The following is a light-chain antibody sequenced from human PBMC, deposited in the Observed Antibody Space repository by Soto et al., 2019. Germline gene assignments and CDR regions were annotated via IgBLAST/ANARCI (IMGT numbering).Light chain of an antibody. Sequence: EIWLTQTTGTLSLSPGERATLSCRASQSVSNNYLAWYQQKPGQAPRLLIYGASNRATGIPDRFSGSGSGTDFTLTISRLEPEDFAVYYCQQYGSSGTFGQGTKVDIK. CDR1: QSVSNNY. J-gene: IGKJ1*01. CDR2: GAS. CDR3: QQYGSSGT. V-gene: IGKV3-20*01.